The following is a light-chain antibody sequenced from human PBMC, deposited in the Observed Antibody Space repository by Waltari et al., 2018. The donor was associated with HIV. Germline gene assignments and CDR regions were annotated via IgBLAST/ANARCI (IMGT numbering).Light chain of an antibody. CDR2: EVN. J-gene: IGLJ3*02. CDR1: NSDVGSYNR. CDR3: SSYTSSSTLWM. Sequence: QSALTQPPSVSGSPGQSATISSTGTNSDVGSYNRVSWYQLPPGTAPKLMIYEVNNRPSGVPDRFSGSKSGNTASLTISGLQAEDEADYYCSSYTSSSTLWMFGGGTKLTVL. V-gene: IGLV2-18*02.